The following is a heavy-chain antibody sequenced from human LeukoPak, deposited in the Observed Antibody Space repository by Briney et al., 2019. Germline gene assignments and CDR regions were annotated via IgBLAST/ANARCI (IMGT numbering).Heavy chain of an antibody. D-gene: IGHD2-2*01. CDR3: AKAIPVVVPAANDY. V-gene: IGHV3-30*02. J-gene: IGHJ4*02. Sequence: GGSLRLSCAASGCIFSTYGMYWVRQAPGKGLEWVSYIRYDRGTKYYADSVKGRFTISRDNSKNTLYLQMNSLRTEDTAVYYCAKAIPVVVPAANDYWGQGTLVTLSS. CDR2: IRYDRGTK. CDR1: GCIFSTYG.